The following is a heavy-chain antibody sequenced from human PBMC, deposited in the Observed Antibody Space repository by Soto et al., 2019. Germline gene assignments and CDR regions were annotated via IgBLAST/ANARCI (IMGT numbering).Heavy chain of an antibody. J-gene: IGHJ6*02. CDR2: ISYDGSNK. CDR3: ARDPPYDFWSGYYDYYYYGMDV. D-gene: IGHD3-3*01. V-gene: IGHV3-30-3*01. Sequence: PGGSLRLSCAASGFTFSSYAMHWVRQAPGKGLEWVAVISYDGSNKYYADSVKGRFTISRDNSKNTLYLQMNSLRAEDTAVYYCARDPPYDFWSGYYDYYYYGMDVWGQGTTVTVSS. CDR1: GFTFSSYA.